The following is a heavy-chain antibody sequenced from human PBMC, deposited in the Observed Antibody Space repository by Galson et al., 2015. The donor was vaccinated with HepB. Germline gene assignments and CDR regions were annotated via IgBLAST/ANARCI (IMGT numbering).Heavy chain of an antibody. J-gene: IGHJ3*02. CDR1: GYSFTKYW. CDR2: FYPGDSET. Sequence: QSGAEVKKPGESLRISCKGSGYSFTKYWIGWVRQMPGKGLEWMAIFYPGDSETRYSPSFQGQVTVSADKSISTANLQWSNLRASDTAMYYCASGTVAGGFDIWGQGTMVTVSS. D-gene: IGHD1/OR15-1a*01. CDR3: ASGTVAGGFDI. V-gene: IGHV5-51*01.